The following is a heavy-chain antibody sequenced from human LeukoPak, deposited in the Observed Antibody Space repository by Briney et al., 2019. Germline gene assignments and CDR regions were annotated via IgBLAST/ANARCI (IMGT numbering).Heavy chain of an antibody. CDR2: INHSGST. V-gene: IGHV4-34*01. CDR3: ARGGRIQLPRRVLDP. J-gene: IGHJ5*02. CDR1: GGSFSGYY. Sequence: SETLSLTCAVYGGSFSGYYWSWIRQPPGKGLEWIGEINHSGSTNYNPSLKSRVTISVDTSKNQFSLKLSSVTAADTAVYYCARGGRIQLPRRVLDPWGQGTLVTVSS. D-gene: IGHD5-18*01.